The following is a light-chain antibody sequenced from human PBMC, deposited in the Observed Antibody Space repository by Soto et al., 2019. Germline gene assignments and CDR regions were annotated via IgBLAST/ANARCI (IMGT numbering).Light chain of an antibody. Sequence: EIVLTQSPGTLSLSPGARATLSCRASQSVSSSYLAWYQQKPGQSPRLLIYLASSRATGVPDRFSGSGSGTDFTLTISRLEAEDVAVYYCQQYCTSPFTFGQGTMLEIK. J-gene: IGKJ2*01. CDR1: QSVSSSY. V-gene: IGKV3-20*01. CDR3: QQYCTSPFT. CDR2: LAS.